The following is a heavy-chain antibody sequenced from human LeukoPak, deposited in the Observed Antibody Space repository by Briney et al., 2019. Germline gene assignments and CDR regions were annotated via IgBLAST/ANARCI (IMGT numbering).Heavy chain of an antibody. CDR3: AKAIAAAGTRPSSN. V-gene: IGHV3-23*01. J-gene: IGHJ4*02. D-gene: IGHD6-13*01. CDR2: ISASGYST. CDR1: GFDFSNYA. Sequence: GGSLRLSCAASGFDFSNYAMSWVRQAPGKGLDWVSAISASGYSTYYADSVKGRFTISRDSSRNTLYLQMNSLRAEDTAVYYCAKAIAAAGTRPSSNWGQGTLVTVSS.